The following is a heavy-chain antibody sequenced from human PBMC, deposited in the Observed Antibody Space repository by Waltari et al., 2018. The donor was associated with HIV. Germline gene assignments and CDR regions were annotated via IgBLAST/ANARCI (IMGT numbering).Heavy chain of an antibody. Sequence: DAKLVGAGGGRAQPGAPRRPSSEAAGSTCGRNSMNRVRLAPGKGLEWVASISTSSSYIYYAGSVKGRFTISRDNAKNSLYLQMNSLRAVDTAVYYFATKPSGSESYYPIVDYWGQGTLVTVSS. J-gene: IGHJ4*02. D-gene: IGHD3-10*01. V-gene: IGHV3-21*01. CDR1: GSTCGRNS. CDR3: ATKPSGSESYYPIVDY. CDR2: ISTSSSYI.